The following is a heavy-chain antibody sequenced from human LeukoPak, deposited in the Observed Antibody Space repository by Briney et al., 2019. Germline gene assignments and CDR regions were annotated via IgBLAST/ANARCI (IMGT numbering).Heavy chain of an antibody. CDR2: IYSGGST. J-gene: IGHJ4*02. CDR1: GFTFSTYG. CDR3: AKAEWGFDY. D-gene: IGHD2-8*01. V-gene: IGHV3-NL1*01. Sequence: GGSLRLSCAASGFTFSTYGMHWVRQAPGKGLEWVSVIYSGGSTYYADSVKGRFTISRDNSKNTLYLQMNSLRAEDTAVYYCAKAEWGFDYWGQGTLVTVSS.